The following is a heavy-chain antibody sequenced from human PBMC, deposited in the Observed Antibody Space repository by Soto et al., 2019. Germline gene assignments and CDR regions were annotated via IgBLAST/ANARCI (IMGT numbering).Heavy chain of an antibody. Sequence: GGSLRLSCAASGFTFSNYAMSWVRQAPGKGLKWVSAISGSGGGTYYAGSVKGRFTISRDNSKNTLYLQMNSLRAEDTAVYYCAKDSQYSSSSLDYWGQGTLVTVSS. V-gene: IGHV3-23*01. J-gene: IGHJ4*02. CDR1: GFTFSNYA. CDR3: AKDSQYSSSSLDY. CDR2: ISGSGGGT. D-gene: IGHD6-6*01.